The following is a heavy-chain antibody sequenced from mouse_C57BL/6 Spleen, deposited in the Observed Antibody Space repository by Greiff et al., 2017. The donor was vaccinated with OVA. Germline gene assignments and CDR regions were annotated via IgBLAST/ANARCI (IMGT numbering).Heavy chain of an antibody. J-gene: IGHJ2*01. CDR3: ARETGTFDY. CDR1: GYSITSGYY. V-gene: IGHV3-6*01. Sequence: EVKLQESGPGLVKPSQSLSLTCSVTGYSITSGYYWNWIRQFPGNKLEWMGYISYDGSNNYNPSLKNRISITRDTSKNQFFLKLNSVTTEDTATYYCARETGTFDYWGQGTTLTVSS. D-gene: IGHD4-1*01. CDR2: ISYDGSN.